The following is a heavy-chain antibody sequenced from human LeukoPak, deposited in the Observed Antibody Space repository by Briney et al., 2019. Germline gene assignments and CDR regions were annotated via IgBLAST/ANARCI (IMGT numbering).Heavy chain of an antibody. V-gene: IGHV1-2*02. CDR1: GYTFTGYY. D-gene: IGHD3-3*01. Sequence: ASVKVSCKASGYTFTGYYMHWVRQAPGQGLERMGWINPNSGGTNYAQKFQGRVTMTRDTSISTAYMELSRLRSDDTAVYYCARESPSTIFGVVRAYYYYYMDVWGKGTTVTVSS. CDR3: ARESPSTIFGVVRAYYYYYMDV. CDR2: INPNSGGT. J-gene: IGHJ6*03.